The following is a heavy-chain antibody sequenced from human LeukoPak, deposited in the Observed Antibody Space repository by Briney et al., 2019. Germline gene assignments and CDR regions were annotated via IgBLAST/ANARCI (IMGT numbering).Heavy chain of an antibody. CDR3: ARGPEQWLVQGGFDY. CDR1: GFTFSSYS. V-gene: IGHV3-21*01. J-gene: IGHJ4*02. Sequence: GGSLGLSCAASGFTFSSYSMNWVRQAPGKGLEWVSSISSSSSYIYYADSVKGRFTISRDNAKNSLYLQMNSLRAEDTAVYYCARGPEQWLVQGGFDYWGQGTLVTVSS. D-gene: IGHD6-19*01. CDR2: ISSSSSYI.